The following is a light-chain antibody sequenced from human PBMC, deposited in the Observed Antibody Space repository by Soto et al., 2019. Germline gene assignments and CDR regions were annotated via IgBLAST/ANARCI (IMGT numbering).Light chain of an antibody. J-gene: IGKJ1*01. V-gene: IGKV1-5*03. CDR2: DGS. CDR3: QQYHTYSRT. Sequence: DIQMTQSPSTLSASIGDRIIITCRASQSINTWLAWYQQKPGEAPKLLIYDGSTLARDVPSRFSGSGSETEFTLTISRLQPDDFATFYCQQYHTYSRTFGQGTKVEV. CDR1: QSINTW.